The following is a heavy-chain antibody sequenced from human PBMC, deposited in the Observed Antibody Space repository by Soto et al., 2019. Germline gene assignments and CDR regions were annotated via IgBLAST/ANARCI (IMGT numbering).Heavy chain of an antibody. D-gene: IGHD3-10*01. V-gene: IGHV3-9*01. CDR2: ISWNSGTL. J-gene: IGHJ3*01. CDR1: EFTFDNYA. Sequence: EVQLVESGGGLVQPGRSLRLSCAASEFTFDNYAMHWVRQAPGKGLEWVSGISWNSGTLVYADSVKGRFTISRDNAKNYLFLQMNSLRPEDTALYFCAKGRTRPLELGSFGDNAFDVWGQGTMVTVSS. CDR3: AKGRTRPLELGSFGDNAFDV.